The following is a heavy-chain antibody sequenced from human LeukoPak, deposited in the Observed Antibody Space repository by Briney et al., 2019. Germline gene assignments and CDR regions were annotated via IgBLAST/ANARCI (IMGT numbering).Heavy chain of an antibody. CDR3: ARQVVAATGPFDY. V-gene: IGHV4-59*08. J-gene: IGHJ4*02. CDR2: IYYSGST. Sequence: SETLSLTCTVSGGSISSYYWSWIRQPPGKGLEWIGYIYYSGSTNYNPSLKSRVTISVGTSKNQFSLKLSSVTAADTAVYYCARQVVAATGPFDYWGQGTLVTVSS. CDR1: GGSISSYY. D-gene: IGHD2-15*01.